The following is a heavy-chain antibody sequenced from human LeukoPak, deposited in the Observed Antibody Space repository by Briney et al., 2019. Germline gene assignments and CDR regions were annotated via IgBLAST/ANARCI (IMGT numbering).Heavy chain of an antibody. Sequence: GGSLRLSCAASGFTFSSSNMHWVRQAPGKGVEGVSFISGTSTAIIYADSVKGRFTISRDIGRKSLYLQMNSLSDEDTAVYYCARGGGRSYSDAFDIWGQGTVVTVSS. J-gene: IGHJ3*02. CDR1: GFTFSSSN. D-gene: IGHD1-26*01. CDR2: ISGTSTAI. CDR3: ARGGGRSYSDAFDI. V-gene: IGHV3-48*02.